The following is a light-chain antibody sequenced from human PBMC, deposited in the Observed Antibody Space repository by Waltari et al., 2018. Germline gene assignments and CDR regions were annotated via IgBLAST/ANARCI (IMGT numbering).Light chain of an antibody. J-gene: IGKJ4*01. CDR1: QSISGY. Sequence: DIQKTQSPSSLSACVGDRVTITCRASQSISGYLNWYQQKPGKAPKVLIYATSSLQSGVPSRFSGSGSGTDFTLTISSLQPEDFATYYCQQSYRTPPLTFGGGTKVEIK. CDR2: ATS. V-gene: IGKV1-39*01. CDR3: QQSYRTPPLT.